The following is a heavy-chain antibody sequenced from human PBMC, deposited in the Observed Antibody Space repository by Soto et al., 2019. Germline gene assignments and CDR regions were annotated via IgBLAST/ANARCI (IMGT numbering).Heavy chain of an antibody. V-gene: IGHV1-69*13. CDR3: ARQWLSSVGYFDL. D-gene: IGHD6-19*01. CDR1: GGTFSSYV. CDR2: IIPIFGTA. J-gene: IGHJ2*01. Sequence: SVKVSCKASGGTFSSYVIRWVRQAPGQGLEWMGGIIPIFGTANYAQKFQGRVTITADESTSTAYMALSSLRSEDTAVYYCARQWLSSVGYFDLWGRGTLVTVSS.